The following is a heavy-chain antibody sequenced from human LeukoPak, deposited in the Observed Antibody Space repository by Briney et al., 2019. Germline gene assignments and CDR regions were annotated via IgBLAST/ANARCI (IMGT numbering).Heavy chain of an antibody. CDR1: GFTFSSYS. V-gene: IGHV3-21*01. J-gene: IGHJ4*02. CDR3: ATAAGSGWYPYFDY. Sequence: GGSLRLSCAASGFTFSSYSMNWVRQAPGKGLEWVSSISSSSSYIYYADSVKGRFTISRDNAKNSLYLQMNSLRAEDTAVYYCATAAGSGWYPYFDYWGQGTLVTVSS. CDR2: ISSSSSYI. D-gene: IGHD6-19*01.